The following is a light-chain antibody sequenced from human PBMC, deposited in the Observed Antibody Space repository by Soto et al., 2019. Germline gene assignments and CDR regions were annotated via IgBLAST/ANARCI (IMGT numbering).Light chain of an antibody. Sequence: DIQMTQSPSSLSASVGERVTITCQASQDINTYLNWYQQKPQKAPKLLISDASMLKAGVPSRFSGSGSGTDFTLTITSLRPDDFATYYCQHYDNLPYTFGQGTKLEIK. J-gene: IGKJ2*01. CDR2: DAS. CDR1: QDINTY. V-gene: IGKV1-33*01. CDR3: QHYDNLPYT.